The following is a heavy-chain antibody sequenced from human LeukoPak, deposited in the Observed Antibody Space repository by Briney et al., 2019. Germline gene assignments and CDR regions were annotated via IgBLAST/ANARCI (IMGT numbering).Heavy chain of an antibody. V-gene: IGHV3-9*03. D-gene: IGHD3-10*01. Sequence: GGSLRLSCAASGFTFDDYAMHWVRQAPGKGLEWVSSISWNSGRMDYADSVKGRFTISRDNAKNSLYLQMNSLRVEDMDLYYCAKDVNYSPSGTFDYWGQGTLVTVSS. CDR1: GFTFDDYA. CDR2: ISWNSGRM. J-gene: IGHJ4*02. CDR3: AKDVNYSPSGTFDY.